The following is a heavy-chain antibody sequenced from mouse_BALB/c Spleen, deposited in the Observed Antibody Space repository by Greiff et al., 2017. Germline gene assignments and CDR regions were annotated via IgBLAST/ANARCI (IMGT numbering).Heavy chain of an antibody. Sequence: EVKVVESGGGLVQPGGSRKLSCAASGFTFSSFGMHWVRQAPEKGLEWVAYISSGSSTIYYADTVKGRFTISRDNPKNTLFLQMSRLRSEDTAMYYCARQKDYYGSSFYAMDYWGQGTSVTVSS. D-gene: IGHD1-1*01. V-gene: IGHV5-17*02. CDR3: ARQKDYYGSSFYAMDY. CDR1: GFTFSSFG. CDR2: ISSGSSTI. J-gene: IGHJ4*01.